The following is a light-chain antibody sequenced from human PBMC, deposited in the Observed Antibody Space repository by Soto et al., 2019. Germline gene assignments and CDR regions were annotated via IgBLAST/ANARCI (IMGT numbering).Light chain of an antibody. CDR3: QQRHMWPIT. J-gene: IGKJ5*01. CDR2: DAY. Sequence: EIVVSQSPCTLSLSTGERATLSCRASQSFRGLLAWYQQKPGQAPRLLIYDAYNRATGIPPRFSGSGSGTDFTLTISSLEPEDSAVYYCQQRHMWPITFGQGTRLEIK. V-gene: IGKV3-11*01. CDR1: QSFRGL.